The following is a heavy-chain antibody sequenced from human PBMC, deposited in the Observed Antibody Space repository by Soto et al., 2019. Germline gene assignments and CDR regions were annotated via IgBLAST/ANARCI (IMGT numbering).Heavy chain of an antibody. V-gene: IGHV4-39*01. J-gene: IGHJ2*01. D-gene: IGHD6-19*01. CDR3: ARCPGSSGWSTWYFDL. CDR2: IYYSGST. CDR1: GGSISSTTYY. Sequence: QLQLQESGPGLVKPSETLSLTCTVSGGSISSTTYYWGWIRQPPGKGLEWIGTIYYSGSTYYNPSLKSRVTISVDTSKNQFSLKLSSVTAADTAVYYCARCPGSSGWSTWYFDLWGRGTLVTVSS.